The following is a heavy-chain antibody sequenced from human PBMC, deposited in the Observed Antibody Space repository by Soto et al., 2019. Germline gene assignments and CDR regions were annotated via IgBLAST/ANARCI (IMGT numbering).Heavy chain of an antibody. D-gene: IGHD3-16*02. CDR2: ISYDGSNK. V-gene: IGHV3-30-3*01. J-gene: IGHJ6*02. CDR1: GFTFSSYA. Sequence: GGSLRLSCAASGFTFSSYAMHWVRQAPGKGLEWVAVISYDGSNKYYADSVKGRFTISRDNSKNTLYLQMNSLRAEDTAVYYCARAWGELSLVYYYYGMDVWGQGTTVTVSS. CDR3: ARAWGELSLVYYYYGMDV.